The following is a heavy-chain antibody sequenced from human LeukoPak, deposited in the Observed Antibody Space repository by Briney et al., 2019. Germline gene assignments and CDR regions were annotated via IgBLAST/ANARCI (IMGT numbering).Heavy chain of an antibody. D-gene: IGHD5-24*01. CDR3: ARSRGWLQSHPLGY. J-gene: IGHJ4*02. Sequence: SETLSLTCSVSGYSISSGYYWGWIRQPPGKGLEWIGSIYHSGSTYYNPSLKSRVTISVDTSKNQFSLKLSSVTAADTAVYYCARSRGWLQSHPLGYWGQGTLVTVSS. V-gene: IGHV4-38-2*02. CDR2: IYHSGST. CDR1: GYSISSGYY.